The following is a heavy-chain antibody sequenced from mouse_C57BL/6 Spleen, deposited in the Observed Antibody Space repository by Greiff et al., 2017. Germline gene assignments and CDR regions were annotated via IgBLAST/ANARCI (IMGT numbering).Heavy chain of an antibody. V-gene: IGHV1-5*01. CDR3: TSEGYDGGDGSWFAY. CDR2: IYPGNSDT. CDR1: GYTFTSYW. D-gene: IGHD2-3*01. Sequence: VQLQESGTVLARPGASVKMSCKTSGYTFTSYWMHWVKQRPGQGLEWIGAIYPGNSDTSYNQKFKGKAKLTAVTSASTAYMELSSLTNEDSAVYYGTSEGYDGGDGSWFAYWGQGTMLTVSA. J-gene: IGHJ3*01.